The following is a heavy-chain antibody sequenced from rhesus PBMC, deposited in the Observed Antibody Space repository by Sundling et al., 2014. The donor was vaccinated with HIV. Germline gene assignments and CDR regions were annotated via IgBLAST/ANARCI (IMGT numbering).Heavy chain of an antibody. CDR1: GGSISGNY. CDR3: ARVGSGHGLDS. D-gene: IGHD6-25*01. CDR2: ISGSGGNT. Sequence: QVQLQESGPGLVKPSETLSLTCVVSGGSISGNYWGWIRQPPGKGLEWIGRISGSGGNTDYNPSLKSRVTISADTSKNQFTLKLTSVTAADTAVYYCARVGSGHGLDSWGQGVVVTVSS. V-gene: IGHV4-173*01. J-gene: IGHJ6*01.